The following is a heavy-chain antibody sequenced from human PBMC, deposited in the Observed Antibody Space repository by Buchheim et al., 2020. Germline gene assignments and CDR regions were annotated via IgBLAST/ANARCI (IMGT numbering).Heavy chain of an antibody. J-gene: IGHJ6*02. CDR1: GFTFSSYG. Sequence: QVQLVESGGGVVQPGRSLRLSCAASGFTFSSYGMHWVRQAPGKGLEWVAVISYDGSNKYYADSVKGRFTISRDNSKNTLYLQMNSLRAEDTAVYYCAKGDPLRYFDWLSSHYYGMDVWGQGTT. D-gene: IGHD3-9*01. V-gene: IGHV3-30*18. CDR2: ISYDGSNK. CDR3: AKGDPLRYFDWLSSHYYGMDV.